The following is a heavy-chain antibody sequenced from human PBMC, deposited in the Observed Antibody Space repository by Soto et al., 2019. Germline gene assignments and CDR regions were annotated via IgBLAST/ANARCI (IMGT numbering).Heavy chain of an antibody. D-gene: IGHD1-1*01. J-gene: IGHJ4*02. CDR2: INAGNGNT. CDR3: ARDTTGTTFDY. V-gene: IGHV1-3*01. CDR1: GYTFTSYA. Sequence: QVQLVQSGAEVKKPGASVKVSCKASGYTFTSYAMHWVRQAPGQRLEWMGWINAGNGNTKYSQKFQGRVTITRDTSASTAFMELSSLRSEDTAVYYCARDTTGTTFDYWGQGTLVTVSS.